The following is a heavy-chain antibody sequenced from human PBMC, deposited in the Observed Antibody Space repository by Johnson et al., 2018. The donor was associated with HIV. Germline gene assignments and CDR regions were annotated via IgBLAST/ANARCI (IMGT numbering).Heavy chain of an antibody. CDR1: GFTFSSYA. Sequence: QVQLVESGGGLIQPGGSLRLSCAASGFTFSSYAMHWVRQAPGKGLEWVAVISYDGSNKYYADSVKGRFTLSRDNSKNTLYLQMNSLRAEDTAVYYCASDGNYGGKGNDAFDTWGQGTMVTVSS. CDR3: ASDGNYGGKGNDAFDT. J-gene: IGHJ3*02. D-gene: IGHD4-23*01. V-gene: IGHV3-30*04. CDR2: ISYDGSNK.